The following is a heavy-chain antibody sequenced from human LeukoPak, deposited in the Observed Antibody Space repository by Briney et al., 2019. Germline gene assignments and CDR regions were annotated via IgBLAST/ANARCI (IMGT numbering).Heavy chain of an antibody. V-gene: IGHV1-58*01. CDR3: AADRDIVVVPAAIDP. J-gene: IGHJ5*02. Sequence: SVKVSCKASGFTFTSSAVQWVRQARGQRLEWIGWIVVGSGNTNYAQKFQERVTITRDMSTSTAYMELSSLRSEDTAVYYCAADRDIVVVPAAIDPWGQGTLVTASS. D-gene: IGHD2-2*01. CDR2: IVVGSGNT. CDR1: GFTFTSSA.